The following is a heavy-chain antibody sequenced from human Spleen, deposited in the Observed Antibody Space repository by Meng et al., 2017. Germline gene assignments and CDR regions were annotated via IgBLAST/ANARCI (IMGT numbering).Heavy chain of an antibody. Sequence: GESLKISCTASGFTVSSNYMSWVRQAPGKGLEWVANVKEDGSEKHYVDSVKGRFTISRDNAKNSLYLYMSSLRAEDTAVYYCAKGYSYGLTHFDYWGQGTLVTVSS. CDR2: VKEDGSEK. D-gene: IGHD5-18*01. J-gene: IGHJ4*02. CDR1: GFTVSSNY. V-gene: IGHV3-7*01. CDR3: AKGYSYGLTHFDY.